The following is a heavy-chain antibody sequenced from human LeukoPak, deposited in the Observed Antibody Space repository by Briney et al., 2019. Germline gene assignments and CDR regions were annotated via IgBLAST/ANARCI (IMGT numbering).Heavy chain of an antibody. CDR1: GGTFSSYA. V-gene: IGHV1-69*04. J-gene: IGHJ4*02. CDR2: IIPILGIA. Sequence: VASVKVSCKASGGTFSSYAISWVRQAPGQGFEWMGRIIPILGIANYAQKFQGRVTITADKSTSTAYMELSSLRSEDTVVYYYALYSSTWYWGQGTLVTVSS. D-gene: IGHD6-13*01. CDR3: ALYSSTWY.